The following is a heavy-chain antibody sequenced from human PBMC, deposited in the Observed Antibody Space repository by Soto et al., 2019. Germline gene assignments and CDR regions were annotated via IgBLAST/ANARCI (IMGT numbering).Heavy chain of an antibody. D-gene: IGHD6-6*01. CDR1: GYTFTSNG. Sequence: QGQLVQSGGEVKKPGASVKVSCKASGYTFTSNGISWVRQAPGQGLEWMGWISGYNGDTDYAQKFQGRVTMTTDTSTSTAYMEVRSLRPDDTAVYYCARDKPQQIVGYNYYCGLDVWGQGTTVTVSS. CDR2: ISGYNGDT. CDR3: ARDKPQQIVGYNYYCGLDV. J-gene: IGHJ6*02. V-gene: IGHV1-18*04.